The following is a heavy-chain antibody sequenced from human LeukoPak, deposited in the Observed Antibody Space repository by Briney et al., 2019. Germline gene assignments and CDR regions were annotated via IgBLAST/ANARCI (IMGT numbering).Heavy chain of an antibody. D-gene: IGHD3-10*01. Sequence: PGGSLRLSCTASGFTFGDYAMSWFRQAPGKGLEWVGFIRSKAYGGTTEYAASVKGRFTISRDDSKSIAYLQMNSLKTEDTAVYYCTSSAEVRITMVRGVIGYWGQGTLVTVSS. CDR2: IRSKAYGGTT. CDR1: GFTFGDYA. J-gene: IGHJ4*02. V-gene: IGHV3-49*03. CDR3: TSSAEVRITMVRGVIGY.